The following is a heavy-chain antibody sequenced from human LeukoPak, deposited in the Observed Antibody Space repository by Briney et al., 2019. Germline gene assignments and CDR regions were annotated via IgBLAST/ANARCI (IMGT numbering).Heavy chain of an antibody. J-gene: IGHJ5*02. CDR1: GGSISSYY. V-gene: IGHV4-59*08. CDR3: ARLQYCSGGSCYAGWFDP. CDR2: IYYSGST. Sequence: SETLSLTCTVSGGSISSYYWSWIRQPPGKGLEWIGHIYYSGSTNYNPSLKSRVTISVDTSKNQFSLKLSSVTAADTAVYYCARLQYCSGGSCYAGWFDPWGQGTLVTVSS. D-gene: IGHD2-15*01.